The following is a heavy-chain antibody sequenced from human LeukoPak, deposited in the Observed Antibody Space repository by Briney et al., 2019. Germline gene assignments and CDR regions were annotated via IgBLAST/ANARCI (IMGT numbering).Heavy chain of an antibody. J-gene: IGHJ4*02. V-gene: IGHV3-66*01. CDR3: ARGSTHDTSGYLRPFDY. Sequence: GGSLRLSCAASGFTVSSNYMSWVRQAPGKGLEWVSVIYSGGSTYYADSVKGRFTISRDNSKNTLYLQMNSLRAEDTAVCYCARGSTHDTSGYLRPFDYWGQGTLVTVSS. CDR1: GFTVSSNY. D-gene: IGHD3-22*01. CDR2: IYSGGST.